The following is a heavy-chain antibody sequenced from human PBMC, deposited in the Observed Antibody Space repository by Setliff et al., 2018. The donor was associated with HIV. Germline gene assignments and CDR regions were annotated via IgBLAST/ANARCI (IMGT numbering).Heavy chain of an antibody. CDR1: GYTFTTYS. J-gene: IGHJ4*02. Sequence: ASVKVSCKASGYTFTTYSINWVRQAPGQGLEWMGWINTNTGNPTYARGFTGRFVFSWDTSVSTAYLQISSLQAEDTAVYYCARSRLFFGVVTFDYWGQGTLVTVSS. CDR2: INTNTGNP. D-gene: IGHD3-3*01. CDR3: ARSRLFFGVVTFDY. V-gene: IGHV7-4-1*02.